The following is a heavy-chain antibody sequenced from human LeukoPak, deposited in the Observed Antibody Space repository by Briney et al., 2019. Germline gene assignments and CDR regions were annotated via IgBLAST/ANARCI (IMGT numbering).Heavy chain of an antibody. D-gene: IGHD3-3*01. Sequence: PGGSLRLSCAACGFTFSSYSMTWVRQAPGKGLEWVSSMSSGSRYIYYADSVRGRFTISRDNAKNSLYLLMNSLRAEDTAVYYCAGDRSTGASRLFVVQWGQGTLVTVSS. CDR2: MSSGSRYI. CDR1: GFTFSSYS. J-gene: IGHJ4*02. CDR3: AGDRSTGASRLFVVQ. V-gene: IGHV3-21*01.